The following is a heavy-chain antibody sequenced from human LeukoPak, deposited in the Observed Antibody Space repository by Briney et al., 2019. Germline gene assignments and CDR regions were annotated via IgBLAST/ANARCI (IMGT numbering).Heavy chain of an antibody. CDR3: AREGQWGPLGYMDV. V-gene: IGHV1-18*01. J-gene: IGHJ6*03. CDR2: ISAYNGNT. D-gene: IGHD1-26*01. Sequence: ASVKVSCKASGYTFTSYGISWVRQAPGQGLEWMGWISAYNGNTNYAQKLQGRVTMTTDTSTSTAYVEPRSLRSDDTAVYYCAREGQWGPLGYMDVWGKGTTVTVSS. CDR1: GYTFTSYG.